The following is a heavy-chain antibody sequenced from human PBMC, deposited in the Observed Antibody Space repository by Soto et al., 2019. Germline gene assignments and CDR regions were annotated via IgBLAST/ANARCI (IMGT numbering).Heavy chain of an antibody. J-gene: IGHJ4*02. CDR3: TREAYSIAAAGYFDY. Sequence: PGGSLRLSCTASGFTFGDYAMSWVRQAPGKGLEWVGFIRSKAYGGTTEYAASVKGRFTISRDDSKSIAYLQMNSLKTEDTAVYYCTREAYSIAAAGYFDYWGQGTLVTVSS. CDR1: GFTFGDYA. V-gene: IGHV3-49*04. D-gene: IGHD6-13*01. CDR2: IRSKAYGGTT.